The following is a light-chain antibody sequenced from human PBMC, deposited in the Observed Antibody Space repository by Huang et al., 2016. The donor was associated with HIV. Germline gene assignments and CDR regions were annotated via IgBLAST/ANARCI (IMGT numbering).Light chain of an antibody. CDR3: QQYNDWPLT. CDR1: QSVSNY. Sequence: EIVMTQSPATLSVSPGERATLSCRASQSVSNYLAWYQQKPGQAPRLRIYDASTGATGIPARFSGSVSGTEFTLTISSLQSEDSAVYYCQQYNDWPLTFGGGTKVEIK. J-gene: IGKJ4*01. CDR2: DAS. V-gene: IGKV3-15*01.